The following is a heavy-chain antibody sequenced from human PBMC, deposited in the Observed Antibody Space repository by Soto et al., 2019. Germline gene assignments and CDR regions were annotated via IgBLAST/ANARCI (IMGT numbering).Heavy chain of an antibody. Sequence: QLQLQESGPGLVKPSETLSLTCTVSGDSITSNSYFWAWLRQPPGKGLEWIGSIYYSGTTYYNPSLKSRVTISVDRSKNQFSLKLSSGTAADTAVYYCARHFSGAYFDYWGQGALVTVSS. V-gene: IGHV4-39*01. CDR3: ARHFSGAYFDY. CDR1: GDSITSNSYF. J-gene: IGHJ4*02. CDR2: IYYSGTT.